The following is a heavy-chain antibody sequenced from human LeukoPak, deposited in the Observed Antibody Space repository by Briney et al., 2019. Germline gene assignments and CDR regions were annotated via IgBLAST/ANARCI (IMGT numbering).Heavy chain of an antibody. CDR1: GFTLSDYG. D-gene: IGHD3-10*01. J-gene: IGHJ4*02. CDR2: TRSGGSNK. Sequence: GGSLRLSCVASGFTLSDYGIHWVRQIAGKGLEWVAFTRSGGSNKNYSDSVKGRFTISRDNSNNALYLQMHSLRGEDTALYYCARDYGSGSYSFDSWGQGTLVTVSS. V-gene: IGHV3-30*02. CDR3: ARDYGSGSYSFDS.